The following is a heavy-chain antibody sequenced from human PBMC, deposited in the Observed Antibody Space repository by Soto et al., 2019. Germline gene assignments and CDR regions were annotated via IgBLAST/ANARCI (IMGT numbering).Heavy chain of an antibody. CDR1: GFTFSRFW. D-gene: IGHD6-13*01. CDR2: INTDGSST. Sequence: EVQLVASGGGLVQPGGSLRLSCAASGFTFSRFWMHWVRQAPGKGLVWVSRINTDGSSTTYADSVKGRFTISRDNAKNTLYLQMDSLRAEDTGVYYCTRDPGAYSSTWSFYFDSWGQGTLVTVSS. CDR3: TRDPGAYSSTWSFYFDS. V-gene: IGHV3-74*01. J-gene: IGHJ4*02.